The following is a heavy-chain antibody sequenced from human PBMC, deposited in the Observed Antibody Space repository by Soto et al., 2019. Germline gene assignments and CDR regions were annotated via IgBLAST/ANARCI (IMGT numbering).Heavy chain of an antibody. V-gene: IGHV4-30-4*01. CDR1: GVSISSGDYY. Sequence: SETLSLTCTVSGVSISSGDYYWSWIRQTPGKGLEWIGYIYYSENTYYNPSLKSRVAISGDTSKNQFSLKLSSVTAADTAVYYCATQEVGGSYVYTFDPWGQGTLVTSPQ. J-gene: IGHJ5*02. CDR3: ATQEVGGSYVYTFDP. CDR2: IYYSENT. D-gene: IGHD1-26*01.